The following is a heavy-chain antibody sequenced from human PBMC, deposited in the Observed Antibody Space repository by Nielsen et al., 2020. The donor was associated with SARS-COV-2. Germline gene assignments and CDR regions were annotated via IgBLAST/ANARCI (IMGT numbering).Heavy chain of an antibody. CDR2: ISYDGSNK. CDR1: GFTFSSYA. D-gene: IGHD6-13*01. CDR3: ASAAGTVGDYYYGMDV. J-gene: IGHJ6*02. V-gene: IGHV3-30-3*01. Sequence: GGSLRLSCAASGFTFSSYAMHWVRQAPGKGLEWVAVISYDGSNKYYADSVKGRFTISRDNSKNTLYLQMNSLRAEDTAVYYCASAAGTVGDYYYGMDVWGQGTTVTVSS.